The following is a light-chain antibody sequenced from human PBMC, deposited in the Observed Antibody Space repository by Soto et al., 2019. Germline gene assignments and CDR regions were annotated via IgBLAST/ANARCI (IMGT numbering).Light chain of an antibody. CDR2: GAS. CDR3: QQYNKWPRT. V-gene: IGKV3-15*01. Sequence: DIVMTQSSAALCVPPGQRATLCCRASQSVNINLAWYQQKPGQAPRILIFGASSRANGIPDRFSGSGSGTEFTLTIRNLQTEDFAVYYCQQYNKWPRTFGQGTKVDIK. CDR1: QSVNIN. J-gene: IGKJ1*01.